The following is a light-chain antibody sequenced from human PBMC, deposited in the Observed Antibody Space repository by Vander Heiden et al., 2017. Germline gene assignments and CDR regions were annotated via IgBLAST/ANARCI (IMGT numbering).Light chain of an antibody. CDR2: GAS. CDR3: HQNNYSPRT. V-gene: IGKV3-15*01. Sequence: TQSPATLSVSPGERATLSCRASQSIGTNLAWYQQKPGQAPRLLFYGASARAAGIPARFSASGSGTDFTLTISSLQPEDSAVYYCHQNNYSPRTFGQGTKVEIK. CDR1: QSIGTN. J-gene: IGKJ1*01.